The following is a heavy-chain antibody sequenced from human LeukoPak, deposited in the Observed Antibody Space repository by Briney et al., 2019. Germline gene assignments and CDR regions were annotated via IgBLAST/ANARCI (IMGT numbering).Heavy chain of an antibody. CDR3: ARVPAAILGSYYYYMDV. J-gene: IGHJ6*03. CDR1: GFTFSSYG. Sequence: PGGSLRLSCAASGFTFSSYGMSWVRQAPGKGLEWVSAISGSGGSTYYADSVKGRFTISRDNSKNTLYLQMNSLRAEDTAVYYCARVPAAILGSYYYYMDVWGKGTTVTISS. D-gene: IGHD2-2*01. V-gene: IGHV3-23*01. CDR2: ISGSGGST.